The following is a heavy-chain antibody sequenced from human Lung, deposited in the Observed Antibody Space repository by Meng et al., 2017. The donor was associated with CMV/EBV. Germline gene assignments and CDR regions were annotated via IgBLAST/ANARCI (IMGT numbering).Heavy chain of an antibody. CDR2: INHSGST. CDR3: ARGGYCSSTSCYKLYRNWFDP. CDR1: GGSFSGYY. D-gene: IGHD2-2*02. J-gene: IGHJ5*02. Sequence: LXCAVQGGSFSGYYWSWIRQPPGKGLEWIGEINHSGSTNYNPSLKSRVTISVDTSKNQFSLKLSSVTAADTAVYYCARGGYCSSTSCYKLYRNWFDPWXPGNXVNGAS. V-gene: IGHV4-34*01.